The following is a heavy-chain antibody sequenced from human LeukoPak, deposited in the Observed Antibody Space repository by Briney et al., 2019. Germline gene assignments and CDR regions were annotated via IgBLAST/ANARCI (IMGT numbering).Heavy chain of an antibody. J-gene: IGHJ4*02. V-gene: IGHV1-2*02. CDR3: ARALVAARPDFGY. CDR1: GYSFTDYY. Sequence: ASVKVSCKASGYSFTDYYLHWVRQAPGQGLEWMGWINPNSGGTNSAPKFQGRVTMTWDTSISTAYMDLSRLTSDDSALYYCARALVAARPDFGYWGQGSLVTVSS. CDR2: INPNSGGT. D-gene: IGHD6-6*01.